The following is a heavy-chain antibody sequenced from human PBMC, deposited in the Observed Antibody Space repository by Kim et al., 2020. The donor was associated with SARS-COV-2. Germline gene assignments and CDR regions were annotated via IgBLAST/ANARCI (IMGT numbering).Heavy chain of an antibody. Sequence: ASVKVSCKASGYTFTSYGISWVRQAPGQGLEWMGWISAYNGNTNYAQKLQGRVTMTTDTSTSTAYMELRSLRSDDTAVYYCARDWGLYGSGSYYNVYYYGMDVWGQGTTVTVSS. CDR1: GYTFTSYG. CDR2: ISAYNGNT. V-gene: IGHV1-18*01. J-gene: IGHJ6*02. D-gene: IGHD3-10*01. CDR3: ARDWGLYGSGSYYNVYYYGMDV.